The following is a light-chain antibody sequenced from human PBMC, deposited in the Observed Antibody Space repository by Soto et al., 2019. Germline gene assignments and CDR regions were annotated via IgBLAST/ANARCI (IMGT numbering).Light chain of an antibody. CDR1: QDINIY. V-gene: IGKV1-5*01. CDR3: QHYNSYSEA. Sequence: DIQMTQSPSSLFASVGDRVTITCQATQDINIYLNWYQQKPGKAPNLLISDVSSLESGVPSRFSGSGSATEFTLTISSLQPDDFATYYCQHYNSYSEAFGQGTKVDIK. CDR2: DVS. J-gene: IGKJ1*01.